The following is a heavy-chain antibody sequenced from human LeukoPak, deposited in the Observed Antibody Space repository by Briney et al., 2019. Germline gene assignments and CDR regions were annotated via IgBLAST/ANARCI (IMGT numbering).Heavy chain of an antibody. V-gene: IGHV4-39*07. D-gene: IGHD3-22*01. CDR1: GGSISSGGYY. CDR2: INHSGST. CDR3: ARDEVDGYYYEDY. J-gene: IGHJ4*02. Sequence: ETLSLTCTVSGGSISSGGYYWSWIRQPPGKGLEWIGEINHSGSTNYNPSLKSRVTISVDTSKNQFSLKLSSVTAADTAVYYCARDEVDGYYYEDYWGQGTLVTVSS.